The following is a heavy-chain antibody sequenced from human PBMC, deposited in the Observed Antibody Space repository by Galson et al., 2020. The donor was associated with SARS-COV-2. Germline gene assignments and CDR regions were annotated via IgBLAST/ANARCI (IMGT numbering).Heavy chain of an antibody. CDR3: AKDVHFDY. Sequence: GKGLEWVAVISYDGSNKYYADSVKGRFTISRDNSKNTLYLQMNSLRAEDTAVYYCAKDVHFDYWGQGTLVTVSS. D-gene: IGHD2-8*01. V-gene: IGHV3-30*18. J-gene: IGHJ4*02. CDR2: ISYDGSNK.